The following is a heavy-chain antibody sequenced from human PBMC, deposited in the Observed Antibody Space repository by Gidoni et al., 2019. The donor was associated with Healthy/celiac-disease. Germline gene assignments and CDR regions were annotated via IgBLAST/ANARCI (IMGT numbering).Heavy chain of an antibody. CDR2: INHSGST. D-gene: IGHD2-8*01. Sequence: QVQLQQWGAGLLKPSETLSLTCAVYGGSFSGYYWRWIRQPPGKGLEWIGEINHSGSTNYNPSLKSRVTISVDTSKNQFSLKLSSVTAADTAVYYCARVRVGAWTNGVRRLVYFDYWGQGTLVTVSS. J-gene: IGHJ4*02. V-gene: IGHV4-34*01. CDR3: ARVRVGAWTNGVRRLVYFDY. CDR1: GGSFSGYY.